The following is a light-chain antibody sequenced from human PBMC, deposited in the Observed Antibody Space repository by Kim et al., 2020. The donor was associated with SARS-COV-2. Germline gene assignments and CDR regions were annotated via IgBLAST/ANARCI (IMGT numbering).Light chain of an antibody. CDR2: EVT. Sequence: QSALTQPPSVSGSPGQSVTISCTGTSSDVGSYNRVSWYQQSPGTAPKVMIYEVTNRPSGVPNRVSGSKSGNTASLTISGLQAEDEADYYCSSYTSSSTVVFGGGTQLTVL. V-gene: IGLV2-18*02. CDR3: SSYTSSSTVV. J-gene: IGLJ2*01. CDR1: SSDVGSYNR.